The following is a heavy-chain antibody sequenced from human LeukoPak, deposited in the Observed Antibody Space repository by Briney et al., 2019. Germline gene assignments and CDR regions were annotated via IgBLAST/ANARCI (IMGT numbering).Heavy chain of an antibody. Sequence: GGSLRLSCAASGFTFSSYAMSWVRQAPGKGLEWVSAISGSGGSTYYADSVKGRFTISRDNSKNTLYLQMNSLRAEDTAVYYCARDHFVHDFWSGYRYFDYWGQGTLVTVSS. CDR2: ISGSGGST. CDR3: ARDHFVHDFWSGYRYFDY. CDR1: GFTFSSYA. J-gene: IGHJ4*02. D-gene: IGHD3-3*01. V-gene: IGHV3-23*01.